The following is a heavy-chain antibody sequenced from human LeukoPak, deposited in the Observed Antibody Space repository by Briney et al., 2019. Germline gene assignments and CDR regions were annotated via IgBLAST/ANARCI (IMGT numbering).Heavy chain of an antibody. J-gene: IGHJ3*02. CDR2: IRYDGSSK. Sequence: GGSLRLSCAASGFTFSSYGMHWVRQAPGKGLEWVAFIRYDGSSKSYADSVKGRFTISRDNSKKKLYLQMHRPRAEDPAVYYCAKDRTGYAFDIWGQGTMVTVSS. CDR3: AKDRTGYAFDI. CDR1: GFTFSSYG. D-gene: IGHD1-14*01. V-gene: IGHV3-30*02.